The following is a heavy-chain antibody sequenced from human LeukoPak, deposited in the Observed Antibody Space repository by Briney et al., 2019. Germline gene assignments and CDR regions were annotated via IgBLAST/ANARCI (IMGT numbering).Heavy chain of an antibody. D-gene: IGHD3-3*01. V-gene: IGHV3-23*01. CDR1: GLTFISHG. J-gene: IGHJ6*03. CDR3: AKPIEGVVRGTYYYYCYMDV. Sequence: PGGSLRLSCAASGLTFISHGMSWVRQAPGKGLEWVAVISGSGKNTYYADSVKGRFTISRDNSNNTLYLQMSSLGAEDAAVYYCAKPIEGVVRGTYYYYCYMDVWGKGTTVTVSS. CDR2: ISGSGKNT.